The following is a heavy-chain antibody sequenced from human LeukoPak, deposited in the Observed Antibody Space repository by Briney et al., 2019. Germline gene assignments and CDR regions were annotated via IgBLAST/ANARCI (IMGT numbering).Heavy chain of an antibody. CDR2: INHSGST. V-gene: IGHV4-34*01. CDR1: GGSFSGYY. D-gene: IGHD3-9*01. CDR3: ARGSILSPFDY. J-gene: IGHJ4*02. Sequence: SSETLSLTCAVYGGSFSGYYWSWIRQPPGKGLEWIGKINHSGSTNYNPSLKSRVTISVDTSKNQFSLKLSSVTAADTAVYYCARGSILSPFDYWGQGTLVTVSS.